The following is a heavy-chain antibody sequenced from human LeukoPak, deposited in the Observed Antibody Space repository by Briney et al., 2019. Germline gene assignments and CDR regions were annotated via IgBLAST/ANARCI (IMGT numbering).Heavy chain of an antibody. CDR3: ARGYCSGGTCYLVENWLDP. Sequence: GASVKVSCKASGYTLTAYYIYWVRQAPGQGLEWMGRINPNSGGTDYAQNFQGRVTMTRDTSISTAYMELSRLRSDDTAVYYCARGYCSGGTCYLVENWLDPWGQGTLVTVSS. V-gene: IGHV1-2*06. J-gene: IGHJ5*02. D-gene: IGHD2-15*01. CDR2: INPNSGGT. CDR1: GYTLTAYY.